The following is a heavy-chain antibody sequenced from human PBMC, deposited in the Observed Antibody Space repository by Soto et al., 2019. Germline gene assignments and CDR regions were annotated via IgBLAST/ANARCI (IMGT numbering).Heavy chain of an antibody. Sequence: QVQLVESGGGVVQPGRSLILSCAASGFTFSNYGLHWVRQAPGKGLEWVALISYDGSNKYYVDSVKGRFTISRDNSKNTLYLQMNSLRAEDTAVYYCSGSYHYIDCWGQGTLVAVTS. CDR3: SGSYHYIDC. J-gene: IGHJ4*02. CDR2: ISYDGSNK. D-gene: IGHD1-26*01. CDR1: GFTFSNYG. V-gene: IGHV3-30*03.